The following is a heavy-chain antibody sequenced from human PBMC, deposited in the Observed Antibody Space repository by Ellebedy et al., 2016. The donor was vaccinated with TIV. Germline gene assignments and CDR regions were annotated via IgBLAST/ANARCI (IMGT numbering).Heavy chain of an antibody. Sequence: GESLKISCAASGFAFSRYGMNWVRQAPGKGLEYVSSISTSGSHKNYGGSVKGRFTISRDNAENSVFLQMVSLRVEDTAVYYCAREGIEDHGVDFWGQGTLVIVSS. D-gene: IGHD2-15*01. CDR2: ISTSGSHK. J-gene: IGHJ4*02. CDR3: AREGIEDHGVDF. CDR1: GFAFSRYG. V-gene: IGHV3-21*01.